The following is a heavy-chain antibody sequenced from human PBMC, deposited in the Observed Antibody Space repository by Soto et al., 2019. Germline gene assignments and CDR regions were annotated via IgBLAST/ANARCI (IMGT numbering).Heavy chain of an antibody. D-gene: IGHD2-21*02. CDR1: GFTFSSYA. CDR3: ASYTLPYCGGDCSYALDI. Sequence: QVQLVESGGGVVQPGRSLRLSCAASGFTFSSYAMHWVRQAPGKGLEWVAFISYDGSNKYYADSVKGRFTISRDNSKNTLYLQMNSLRTEDTAVYYCASYTLPYCGGDCSYALDIWGQGTMVTVSS. V-gene: IGHV3-30-3*01. J-gene: IGHJ3*02. CDR2: ISYDGSNK.